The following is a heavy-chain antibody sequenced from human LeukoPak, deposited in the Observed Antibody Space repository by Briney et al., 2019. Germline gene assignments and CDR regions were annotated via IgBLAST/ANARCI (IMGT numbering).Heavy chain of an antibody. V-gene: IGHV1-18*04. Sequence: ASVKVSCKASGYTFTSYYMHWVRQAPGQGLEWMGWISTYNGNTNYAQKIQGRVTMTTETSTSTAFMELRSLRSDDTAVYYCARDLEMATTSAFWGQGTLVTVSS. D-gene: IGHD5-24*01. CDR2: ISTYNGNT. CDR1: GYTFTSYY. J-gene: IGHJ4*02. CDR3: ARDLEMATTSAF.